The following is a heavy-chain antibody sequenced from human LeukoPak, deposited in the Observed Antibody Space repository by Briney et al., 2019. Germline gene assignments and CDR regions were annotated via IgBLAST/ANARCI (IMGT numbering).Heavy chain of an antibody. CDR3: ARGFDYFDY. J-gene: IGHJ4*02. Sequence: ASVKVSCKASGYSFSNFGTSWVRQAPGQGLEWMGRIIPILGIASYAQKFQGRVTITADKSTSTAYMELSSLRSEDTAVYYCARGFDYFDYWGQGTLVTVSS. V-gene: IGHV1-69*04. CDR1: GYSFSNFG. D-gene: IGHD3-22*01. CDR2: IIPILGIA.